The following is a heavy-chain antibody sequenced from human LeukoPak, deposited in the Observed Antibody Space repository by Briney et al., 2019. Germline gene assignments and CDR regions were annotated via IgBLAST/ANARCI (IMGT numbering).Heavy chain of an antibody. V-gene: IGHV4-39*07. CDR3: ARLAPNYDILTGYPAAFDY. D-gene: IGHD3-9*01. CDR2: IYYSGST. Sequence: QPSETLSLTCTVAGGSISSSSYYWGWIRQPPGKGLEWIGSIYYSGSTYSNPSLKSRVTISVDTSTNQFSLTLSSVTAADTAVYYCARLAPNYDILTGYPAAFDYWGQGTLVTVSS. J-gene: IGHJ4*02. CDR1: GGSISSSSYY.